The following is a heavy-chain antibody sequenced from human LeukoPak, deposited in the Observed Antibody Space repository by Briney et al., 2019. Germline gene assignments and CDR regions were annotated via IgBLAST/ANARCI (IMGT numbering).Heavy chain of an antibody. V-gene: IGHV3-74*01. Sequence: GGSLRLSCAASGFTFSSYWMHWVRQAPGKGLVWVSRINSDGSSTRYADSVKGRFTISRDNAKNTLYLQMNSLRAEDTAVYYCARDRGYGDYHFDYWGQGTLVTVSS. J-gene: IGHJ4*02. CDR2: INSDGSST. D-gene: IGHD4-17*01. CDR1: GFTFSSYW. CDR3: ARDRGYGDYHFDY.